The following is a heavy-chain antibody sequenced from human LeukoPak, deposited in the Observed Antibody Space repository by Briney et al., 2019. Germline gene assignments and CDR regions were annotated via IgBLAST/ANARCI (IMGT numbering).Heavy chain of an antibody. J-gene: IGHJ4*02. CDR1: GYTFTGYS. D-gene: IGHD3-10*01. Sequence: ASVKVSCKASGYTFTGYSIQWVRQAPGQGLEWMGRINPSSGVTHYAQKFQDSVTLTRDTSISTAYLGVNTLRSDDTAVYYCTTRGGESSPLRYWGQGTLVTVSS. CDR3: TTRGGESSPLRY. V-gene: IGHV1-2*06. CDR2: INPSSGVT.